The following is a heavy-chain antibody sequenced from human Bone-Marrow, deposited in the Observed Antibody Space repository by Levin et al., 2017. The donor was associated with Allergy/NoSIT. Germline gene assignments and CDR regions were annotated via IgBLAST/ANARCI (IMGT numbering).Heavy chain of an antibody. CDR2: IYSGGST. CDR3: ARDLIVEETYYYYGMDG. J-gene: IGHJ6*02. D-gene: IGHD1-26*01. CDR1: GFTVSSNY. Sequence: PGGSLRLSCAASGFTVSSNYMNWVRQAPGKGLEWVSVIYSGGSTYYADSVKGRFTISRDNSKNTLYLQMNSLRVEDTAVYYCARDLIVEETYYYYGMDGWGQGTTVTVSS. V-gene: IGHV3-53*01.